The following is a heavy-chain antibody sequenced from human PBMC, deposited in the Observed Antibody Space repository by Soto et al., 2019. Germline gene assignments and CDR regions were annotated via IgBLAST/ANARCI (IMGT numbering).Heavy chain of an antibody. J-gene: IGHJ4*02. CDR3: AGAVSDFDVRRYRTSDFDQ. Sequence: QVQLDESGPGLVQPSQTLSLSCTVSGASVSTGVYYWTWIRQHPGKGLEWIGYIDNSGSTYYNPSLTGRVDISVDTSKNEFSLNLQSLTAADTAFFYCAGAVSDFDVRRYRTSDFDQWGEGILVTVSS. D-gene: IGHD3-10*02. V-gene: IGHV4-31*03. CDR2: IDNSGST. CDR1: GASVSTGVYY.